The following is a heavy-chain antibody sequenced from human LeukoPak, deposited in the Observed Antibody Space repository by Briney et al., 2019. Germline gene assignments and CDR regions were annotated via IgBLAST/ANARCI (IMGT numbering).Heavy chain of an antibody. CDR3: ARTKWYYDSRGAGNYFDY. D-gene: IGHD3-22*01. CDR2: ISSSNSTI. J-gene: IGHJ4*02. Sequence: GGSLRLSCAASGFTFSSYSMNWVRQAPGKGLEWVSYISSSNSTIYYADSVKGRFTISRDNAKNSLYLQMNSLRAEDTAVYYCARTKWYYDSRGAGNYFDYWGQGTLVTVSS. V-gene: IGHV3-48*01. CDR1: GFTFSSYS.